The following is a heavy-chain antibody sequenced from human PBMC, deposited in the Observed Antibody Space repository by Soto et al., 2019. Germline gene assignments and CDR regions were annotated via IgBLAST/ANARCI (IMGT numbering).Heavy chain of an antibody. Sequence: KASETLSLTCTVSGGSISSYYWSWIRQPAGKGLEWIGRIYTSGSTNYNPSLKSRVTMSVDTSKNQFSLKLSSVTAADTAVYYCARVGKLELQGGAFDIWGQGXMVTVSS. CDR3: ARVGKLELQGGAFDI. J-gene: IGHJ3*02. V-gene: IGHV4-4*07. D-gene: IGHD1-7*01. CDR1: GGSISSYY. CDR2: IYTSGST.